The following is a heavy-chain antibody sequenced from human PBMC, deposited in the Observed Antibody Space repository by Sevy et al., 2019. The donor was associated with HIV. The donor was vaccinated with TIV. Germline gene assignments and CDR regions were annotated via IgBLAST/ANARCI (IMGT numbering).Heavy chain of an antibody. J-gene: IGHJ6*02. Sequence: GGSLRRSCAASGFTFNIFSINWVRQAPGKGLEWVSYISSSTIYYADSVKGRFTISRDNAKNSLSLQMNSLRAEDTAVYYCAREGGYTDQGMDVWGQGTTVTVSS. V-gene: IGHV3-48*01. CDR2: ISSSTI. D-gene: IGHD5-12*01. CDR1: GFTFNIFS. CDR3: AREGGYTDQGMDV.